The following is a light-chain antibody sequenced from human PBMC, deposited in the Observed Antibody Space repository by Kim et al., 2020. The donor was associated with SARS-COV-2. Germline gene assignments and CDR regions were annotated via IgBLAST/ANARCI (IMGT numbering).Light chain of an antibody. V-gene: IGLV6-57*03. J-gene: IGLJ3*02. CDR1: SGAIGDYY. CDR2: ENH. CDR3: QSYDLATWV. Sequence: GKTVVISCPRSSGAIGDYYVQWYQQRPGSAPTTVIYENHKRPSGIPDRFSGSIDSSSNSASLTISGLRTEDEADYYCQSYDLATWVFGGGTQLTVL.